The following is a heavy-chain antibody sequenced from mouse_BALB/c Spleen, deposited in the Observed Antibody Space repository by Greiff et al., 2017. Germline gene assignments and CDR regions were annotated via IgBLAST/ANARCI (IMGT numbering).Heavy chain of an antibody. CDR3: TRPFYYDYDGDWFAY. CDR1: GFTFSNYW. Sequence: DVHLVESGGGLVQPGGSMKLSCVASGFTFSNYWMNWVRQSPEKGLEWVAEIRLKSNNYATHYAESVKGRFTISRDDSKSSVYLQMNNLRAEDTGIYYCTRPFYYDYDGDWFAYWGQGTLVTVSA. D-gene: IGHD2-4*01. J-gene: IGHJ3*01. V-gene: IGHV6-6*02. CDR2: IRLKSNNYAT.